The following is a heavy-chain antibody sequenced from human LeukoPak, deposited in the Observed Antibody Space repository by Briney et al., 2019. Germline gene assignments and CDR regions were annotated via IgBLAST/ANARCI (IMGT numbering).Heavy chain of an antibody. CDR1: GYTFTGYY. J-gene: IGHJ4*02. V-gene: IGHV1-2*02. Sequence: ASVKVSXKASGYTFTGYYMHWVRQAPGQGLEWMGWINPNSGGTNYAQKFQGRVTMTRDTSISTAYMELSRLRSDDTAVYYCAREGTAMTTNFDYWGQRTLVTVSS. D-gene: IGHD5-18*01. CDR2: INPNSGGT. CDR3: AREGTAMTTNFDY.